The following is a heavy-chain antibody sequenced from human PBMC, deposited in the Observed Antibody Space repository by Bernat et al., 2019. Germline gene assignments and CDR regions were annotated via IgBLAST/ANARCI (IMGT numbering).Heavy chain of an antibody. CDR3: ARVWKGYYYDSSGYYPRHFDY. Sequence: EVQLVESGGGLVKPGGSLRLSCAASGFTFSSYSMNWVRQAPGKGLEWVSSISSSSSYISYADSGKGRFTISGDNAKNSLYLQMNSLRAEDTAVYYCARVWKGYYYDSSGYYPRHFDYWGQGTLVTVSS. CDR1: GFTFSSYS. V-gene: IGHV3-21*01. CDR2: ISSSSSYI. J-gene: IGHJ4*02. D-gene: IGHD3-22*01.